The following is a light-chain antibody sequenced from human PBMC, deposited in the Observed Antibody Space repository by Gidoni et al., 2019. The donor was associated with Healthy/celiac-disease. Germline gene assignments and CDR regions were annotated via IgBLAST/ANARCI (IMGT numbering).Light chain of an antibody. V-gene: IGKV1-39*01. J-gene: IGKJ2*01. CDR1: QSISSY. Sequence: DIQMTQSPSSLSASVGDRVTITCRASQSISSYLNWYQQKPGKAPKLLIYAASSLQSGVPSRFSGSGSGTDFTLTISSLQPEDFATYYCQQGYSTPRPSRYTFGQGTKLEIK. CDR2: AAS. CDR3: QQGYSTPRPSRYT.